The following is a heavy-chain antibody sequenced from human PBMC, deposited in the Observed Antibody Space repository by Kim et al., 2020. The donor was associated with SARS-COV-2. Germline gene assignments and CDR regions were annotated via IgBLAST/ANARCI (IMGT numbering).Heavy chain of an antibody. CDR3: ARDIVVVPAGRLTTPHYRLFDY. V-gene: IGHV1-18*04. Sequence: ASVKVSCKASGYTFTSYGISWVRQAPGQGLEWMGWISAYNGNTNYAQKLQGRVTMTTDTSTSTAYMELRSLRSDDTAVYYCARDIVVVPAGRLTTPHYRLFDYWGQGTLVTVSS. CDR1: GYTFTSYG. CDR2: ISAYNGNT. D-gene: IGHD2-2*01. J-gene: IGHJ4*02.